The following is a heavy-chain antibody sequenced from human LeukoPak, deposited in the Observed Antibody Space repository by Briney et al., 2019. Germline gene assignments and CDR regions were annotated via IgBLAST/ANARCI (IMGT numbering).Heavy chain of an antibody. V-gene: IGHV3-15*01. Sequence: SGGSLRLSCAASGFTFSNAWMSWARQAPGKGLEWGSRIKSKADSGTTDYAALVKGRFTISRDDAKNTLYLRMNSLKTEDTAVYYCTTAGPRESFDYWGQGTLVTVSS. CDR3: TTAGPRESFDY. CDR2: IKSKADSGTT. J-gene: IGHJ4*02. CDR1: GFTFSNAW.